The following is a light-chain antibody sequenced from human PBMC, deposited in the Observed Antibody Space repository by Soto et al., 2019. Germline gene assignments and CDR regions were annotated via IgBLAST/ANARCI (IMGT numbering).Light chain of an antibody. J-gene: IGLJ1*01. CDR2: EVI. CDR3: SSYTSTSTYV. CDR1: SSDVGSYNR. Sequence: QSVLTQPPSVSGSPGQSVTISCTGTSSDVGSYNRVSWYQQPPGTAPKLMIYEVINRPSGVPDRFSGSKSGNTASLTISGLQAEDEADYYCSSYTSTSTYVFGTGTKATVL. V-gene: IGLV2-18*02.